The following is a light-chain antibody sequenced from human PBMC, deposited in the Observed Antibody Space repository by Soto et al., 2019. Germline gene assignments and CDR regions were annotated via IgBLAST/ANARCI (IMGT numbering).Light chain of an antibody. CDR1: TSNIGSQT. Sequence: QSVLTQPPSASGTPGQRVSISCSGSTSNIGSQTVNWYQRLPGTAPKLMIYAVSNRPSGVSNRFAGSKSGNTASLTISGLQAEDEGDYYCSSYTTSGTHLIFGGGTKLTVL. J-gene: IGLJ2*01. CDR2: AVS. V-gene: IGLV1-44*01. CDR3: SSYTTSGTHLI.